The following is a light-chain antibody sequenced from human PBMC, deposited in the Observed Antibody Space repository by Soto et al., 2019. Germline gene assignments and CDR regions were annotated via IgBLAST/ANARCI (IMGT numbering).Light chain of an antibody. CDR3: QKYNSAPPT. CDR1: QGISNY. CDR2: SAS. V-gene: IGKV1-27*01. J-gene: IGKJ1*01. Sequence: DIQMTQSPSSLSASVGDRVSITCRASQGISNYLSWYQQKPGEVPNLLIYSASTLQSGVPSRFSGSGSGADFTLTISRLQPEDVATYYCQKYNSAPPTFGQGTKVEIK.